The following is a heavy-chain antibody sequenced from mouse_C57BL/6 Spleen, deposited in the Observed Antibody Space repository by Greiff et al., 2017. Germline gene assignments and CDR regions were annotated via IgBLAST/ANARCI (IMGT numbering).Heavy chain of an antibody. CDR1: GYTFTDYE. CDR3: TRGIITTGPVFDY. V-gene: IGHV1-15*01. CDR2: IDPETGGT. J-gene: IGHJ2*01. Sequence: VQLQQSGAELVRPGASVTLSCKASGYTFTDYEMHWVKQTPVHGLEWIGAIDPETGGTAYNQKFKGKAILTADKSSSTAYMELRSLTSEDSAVYYCTRGIITTGPVFDYWGQGTTLTVSS. D-gene: IGHD1-1*01.